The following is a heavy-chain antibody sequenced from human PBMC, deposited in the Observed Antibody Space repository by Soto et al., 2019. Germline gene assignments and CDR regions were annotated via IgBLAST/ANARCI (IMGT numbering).Heavy chain of an antibody. J-gene: IGHJ6*02. V-gene: IGHV3-30*18. Sequence: QVQLVESGEGVVQPGGSLRLSCAASGYTFSRYGMHWVRQAPGKWLEWVTFIAYDGSNEYYADSVKGRFTIARDNSKNTLYLQMNSLRAEDTAVYYCAKMTTALGYYYHAMDVWGQGTTVSVSS. CDR2: IAYDGSNE. CDR1: GYTFSRYG. CDR3: AKMTTALGYYYHAMDV. D-gene: IGHD5-18*01.